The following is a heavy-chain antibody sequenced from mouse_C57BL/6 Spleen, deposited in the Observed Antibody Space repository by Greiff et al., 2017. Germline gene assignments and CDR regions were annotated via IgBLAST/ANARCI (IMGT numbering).Heavy chain of an antibody. V-gene: IGHV5-9*01. CDR3: ARHDDYDAGTWFAY. CDR2: ISGGGGNT. J-gene: IGHJ3*01. CDR1: GFTFSSYT. Sequence: EVKVVESGGGLVKPGGSLKLSCAASGFTFSSYTMSWVRQTPEKRLEWVATISGGGGNTYYPDSVKGRFTISRDNAKNTLYLQMSSLRSEDTALYYCARHDDYDAGTWFAYWGQGTLVTVSA. D-gene: IGHD2-4*01.